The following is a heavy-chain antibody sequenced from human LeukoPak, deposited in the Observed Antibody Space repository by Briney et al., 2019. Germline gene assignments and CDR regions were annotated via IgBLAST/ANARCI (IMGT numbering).Heavy chain of an antibody. D-gene: IGHD3-3*01. V-gene: IGHV1-2*02. J-gene: IGHJ5*02. CDR2: INPNSGGT. CDR3: ARDMGRFSEWLFSNWFDP. Sequence: ASVKVSCKASGYTFTGYYMHWVRQAPGQGLEWMGWINPNSGGTNYAQKFQGRVTMTRDTSISTAYMELSRLRSDDTAVYYCARDMGRFSEWLFSNWFDPWGQGTLVTVSS. CDR1: GYTFTGYY.